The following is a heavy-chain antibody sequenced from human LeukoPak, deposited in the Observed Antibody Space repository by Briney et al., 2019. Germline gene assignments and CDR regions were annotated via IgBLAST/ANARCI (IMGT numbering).Heavy chain of an antibody. J-gene: IGHJ4*02. V-gene: IGHV4-59*08. CDR3: ARHTYYYDSSGYLYYFDY. D-gene: IGHD3-22*01. Sequence: SETLSLTCTVSGGSISSYYWSWIRQPPGKGLEWIGYIYYSGSANYNPSLKSRVTISVDTSKNQFSLKLSSVTAADTAVYYCARHTYYYDSSGYLYYFDYWGQGTLVTVSS. CDR2: IYYSGSA. CDR1: GGSISSYY.